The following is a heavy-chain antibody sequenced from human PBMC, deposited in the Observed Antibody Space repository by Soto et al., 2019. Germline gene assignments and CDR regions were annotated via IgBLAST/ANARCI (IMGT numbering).Heavy chain of an antibody. CDR3: ARRRHSSSSGGRYFDY. CDR1: GYTFTGYY. Sequence: ASVKVSCKASGYTFTGYYMHWVRQAPGPGLEWMGWINPNSGGTNYAQKFQGRVTMTRDTSISTAYMELSRLRSDDTAVYYCARRRHSSSSGGRYFDYWGQGTLVTVAS. J-gene: IGHJ4*02. D-gene: IGHD6-6*01. CDR2: INPNSGGT. V-gene: IGHV1-2*02.